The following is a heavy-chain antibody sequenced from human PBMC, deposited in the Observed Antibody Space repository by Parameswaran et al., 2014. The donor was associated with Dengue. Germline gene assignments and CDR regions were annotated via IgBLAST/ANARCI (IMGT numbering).Heavy chain of an antibody. V-gene: IGHV3-11*04. D-gene: IGHD3-22*01. CDR3: ATDDPSVGGGYYYVNYYYYGMDV. J-gene: IGHJ6*02. Sequence: RWIRQPPGKGLEWISYIDSSGTITYYADSVEGRFTISRDNAKNSLYLQMNSLRAEDTAVYYCATDDPSVGGGYYYVNYYYYGMDVWGQGTTVTVSS. CDR2: IDSSGTIT.